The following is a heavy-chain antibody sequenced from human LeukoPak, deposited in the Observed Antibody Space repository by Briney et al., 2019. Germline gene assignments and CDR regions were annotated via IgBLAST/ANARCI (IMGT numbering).Heavy chain of an antibody. J-gene: IGHJ4*02. CDR3: ARGRYCSGGSCYLPKYYFDY. CDR2: INAGNGNT. D-gene: IGHD2-15*01. V-gene: IGHV1-3*03. CDR1: GFTFTSYA. Sequence: GGSLRLSCAASGFTFTSYAMHWVRQAPGQRLEWMGWINAGNGNTKYSQEFQGRVTITRDTSASTAYMELSSLRSEDMAVYYCARGRYCSGGSCYLPKYYFDYWGQGTLVTVSS.